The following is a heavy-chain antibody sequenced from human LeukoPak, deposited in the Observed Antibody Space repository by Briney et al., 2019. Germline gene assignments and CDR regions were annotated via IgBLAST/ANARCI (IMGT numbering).Heavy chain of an antibody. V-gene: IGHV3-7*01. CDR2: IKEDGSDK. D-gene: IGHD3-22*01. Sequence: GGPLSPPCAAPGFTFNTNWMTWAGKAPGRGREGVADIKEDGSDKYYVDAVKGRFTISRDNAKNSLFLQMNSLRAEDTAVYYCAREPYYYDSSGYFQALDYWGQGTLVTVSS. CDR3: AREPYYYDSSGYFQALDY. CDR1: GFTFNTNW. J-gene: IGHJ4*02.